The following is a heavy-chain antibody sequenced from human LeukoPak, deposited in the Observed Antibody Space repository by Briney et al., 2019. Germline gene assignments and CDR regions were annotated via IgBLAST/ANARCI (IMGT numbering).Heavy chain of an antibody. Sequence: GGSLRLSCAVSGFTVSSNYMNWVRQAPGKGLEWVSSISSSSSYIYYADSVKGRFTISRDNAKNSLYLQMNSLRAEDTAVYYCARALGQAAAGIMVYWGQGTLVTVSS. D-gene: IGHD6-13*01. CDR2: ISSSSSYI. J-gene: IGHJ4*02. CDR1: GFTVSSNY. CDR3: ARALGQAAAGIMVY. V-gene: IGHV3-21*01.